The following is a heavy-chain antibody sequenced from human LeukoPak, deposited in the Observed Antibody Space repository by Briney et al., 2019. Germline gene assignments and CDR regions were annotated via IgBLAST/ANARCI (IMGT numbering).Heavy chain of an antibody. CDR1: GYTFTGYY. J-gene: IGHJ4*02. CDR3: ARDQGIAAAGTIGY. V-gene: IGHV1-46*01. Sequence: ASVKVSCKASGYTFTGYYMHWVRQAPGQGLEWMGIINPSGGSTSYAQKFQGRVTTTRDMSTSTVYMELSSLRSEDTAVYYCARDQGIAAAGTIGYWGQGTLVTVSS. D-gene: IGHD6-13*01. CDR2: INPSGGST.